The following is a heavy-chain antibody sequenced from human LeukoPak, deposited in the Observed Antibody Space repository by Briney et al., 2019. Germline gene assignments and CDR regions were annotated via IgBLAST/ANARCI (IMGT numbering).Heavy chain of an antibody. CDR2: ISYDGSNK. CDR3: ARDGLEFWSDYYGPFDY. V-gene: IGHV3-30-3*01. CDR1: GFTFSSYA. D-gene: IGHD3-3*01. J-gene: IGHJ4*02. Sequence: GRSLRLSCAASGFTFSSYAMHWVRQAPGKGLEWVAVISYDGSNKYYADSVKGRFTISRDNSKNTLYLQMNSLRAEDTAVYYCARDGLEFWSDYYGPFDYWGQGTLVTVSS.